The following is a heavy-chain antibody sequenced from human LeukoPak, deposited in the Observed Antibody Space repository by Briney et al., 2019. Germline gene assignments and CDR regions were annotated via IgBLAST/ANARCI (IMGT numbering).Heavy chain of an antibody. V-gene: IGHV3-23*01. CDR3: AKEVEMATIDY. CDR1: GFTFSAYA. J-gene: IGHJ4*02. D-gene: IGHD5-24*01. CDR2: IGSDNKP. Sequence: PGGSLRLSCEASGFTFSAYAMTWVRQAPGKGLEWVSSIGSDNKPHYSESVKGRFAISRDNSKNTLYLQMNSLRAEDTAVYYCAKEVEMATIDYWGQGTLVTVSS.